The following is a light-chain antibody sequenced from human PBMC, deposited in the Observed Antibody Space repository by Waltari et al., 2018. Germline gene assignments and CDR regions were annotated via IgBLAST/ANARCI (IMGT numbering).Light chain of an antibody. CDR1: QGISSY. V-gene: IGKV1-9*01. CDR2: AAS. Sequence: DIQLTQSPSFLSASVGDRVPITCRASQGISSYLAWYQQKPGKAPKLLIYAASILQSGVPSRFSGSGSGTEFTLTISSLQPEDFATYYCQQLNSYPPYSFGQGTRLEIK. CDR3: QQLNSYPPYS. J-gene: IGKJ2*03.